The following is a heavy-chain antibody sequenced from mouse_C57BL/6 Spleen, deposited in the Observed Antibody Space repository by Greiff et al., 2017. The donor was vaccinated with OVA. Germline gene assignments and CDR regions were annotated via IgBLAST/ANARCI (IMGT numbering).Heavy chain of an antibody. V-gene: IGHV5-16*01. CDR2: INYDGSST. CDR1: GFTFSDYY. J-gene: IGHJ1*03. D-gene: IGHD1-1*01. CDR3: AREYYGSSYWYFDV. Sequence: EVKLVESEGGLVQPGNSMKLSCTASGFTFSDYYMAWVRQVPEKGLEWVANINYDGSSTYYLDSLKSRFIISRDNAKNILYLQMSSLKSEDTATYYCAREYYGSSYWYFDVWGTGTTVTVSS.